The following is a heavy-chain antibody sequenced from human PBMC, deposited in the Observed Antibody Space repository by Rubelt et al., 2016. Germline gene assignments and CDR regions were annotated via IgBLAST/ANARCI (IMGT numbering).Heavy chain of an antibody. CDR2: INHSGST. J-gene: IGHJ4*02. Sequence: QVQLQQWGAGLLKPSETLSLTCAVYGGSFSGYYWSWIRQPPGKGLEWIGEINHSGSTNYNPSLKSRVTISVDTSKNQFSRKLSSVTAADTAVYYCASRLSRVTPARKRIDYWGQGTLVTVSS. CDR1: GGSFSGYY. V-gene: IGHV4-34*01. D-gene: IGHD3-16*02. CDR3: ASRLSRVTPARKRIDY.